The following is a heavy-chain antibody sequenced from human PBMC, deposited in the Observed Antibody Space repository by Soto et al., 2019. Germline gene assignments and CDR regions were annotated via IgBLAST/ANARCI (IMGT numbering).Heavy chain of an antibody. J-gene: IGHJ4*02. CDR3: AKADSSRWTPDY. D-gene: IGHD6-13*01. Sequence: GGSLRLSCAASGFTFRSYAVSWVRQAPGKGLEWVSTISGSGGSTYYADSVKGRFTISRDNSRNTLYLQMNSLRAEDTAAYYCAKADSSRWTPDYWGQGTLVTVSS. CDR2: ISGSGGST. V-gene: IGHV3-23*01. CDR1: GFTFRSYA.